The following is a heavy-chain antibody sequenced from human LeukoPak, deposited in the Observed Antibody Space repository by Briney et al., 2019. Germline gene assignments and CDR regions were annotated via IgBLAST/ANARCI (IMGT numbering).Heavy chain of an antibody. V-gene: IGHV4-59*08. CDR1: GGSISSYY. CDR3: ARLGSYGEIDY. CDR2: VYYSGST. Sequence: SETLSLTCTVSGGSISSYYWSWIRQPPGKGLEWIGYVYYSGSTYYNPSLKSRVTISVDTSKNQFSLKLSSVTAADTAVYYCARLGSYGEIDYWGQGTLVTVSS. D-gene: IGHD1-26*01. J-gene: IGHJ4*02.